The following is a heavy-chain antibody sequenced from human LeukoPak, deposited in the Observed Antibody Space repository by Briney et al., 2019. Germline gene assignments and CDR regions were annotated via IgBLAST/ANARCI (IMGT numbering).Heavy chain of an antibody. Sequence: SVKVSCRASGGTFSSYAISWVRQAPGQGLEWMGRIIPIFGIANYAQKFQGRVTITADKSTSTAYMELSSLRSEDTAVYYCARVGGQAYCGGDCYYNWFDPWGQGTLVTVSS. CDR1: GGTFSSYA. CDR2: IIPIFGIA. V-gene: IGHV1-69*04. J-gene: IGHJ5*02. CDR3: ARVGGQAYCGGDCYYNWFDP. D-gene: IGHD2-21*02.